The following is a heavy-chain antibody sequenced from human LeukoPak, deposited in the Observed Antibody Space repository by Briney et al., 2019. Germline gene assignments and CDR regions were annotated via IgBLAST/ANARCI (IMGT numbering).Heavy chain of an antibody. CDR1: GFTLSIYW. Sequence: GGSLRLSCAASGFTLSIYWMCWVRQAPGKGREWVANKKQDGSEKYYVDSVKGRFTISRDNAKNSLYLQMNSLRAEDTAVYYCAREGLWATGFDYWGQGTLVTVSS. D-gene: IGHD1-26*01. CDR2: KKQDGSEK. J-gene: IGHJ4*02. V-gene: IGHV3-7*01. CDR3: AREGLWATGFDY.